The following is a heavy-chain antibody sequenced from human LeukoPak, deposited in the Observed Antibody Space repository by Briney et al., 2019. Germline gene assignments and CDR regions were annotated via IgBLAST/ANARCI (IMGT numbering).Heavy chain of an antibody. CDR3: ATCSSNCYYYGMDV. V-gene: IGHV1-8*01. D-gene: IGHD2-2*01. Sequence: ASVKVSCKASGYTFTSYDINWVRQATGQGLEWMGWMNPNSGNTGYAQKFQGRVTMTRNTSISTAYMELSSLRSEDTAVYYCATCSSNCYYYGMDVWGQGTTVTVSS. CDR2: MNPNSGNT. CDR1: GYTFTSYD. J-gene: IGHJ6*02.